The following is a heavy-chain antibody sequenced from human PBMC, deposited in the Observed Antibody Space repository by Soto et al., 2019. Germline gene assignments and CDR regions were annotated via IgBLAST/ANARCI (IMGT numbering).Heavy chain of an antibody. J-gene: IGHJ4*02. V-gene: IGHV4-39*01. D-gene: IGHD2-21*02. Sequence: SETLSLTCIVSGESISSSSYYWGWIRQPPGKGLEWIGSIYYSGRTYYNPSFKSRVTISIDTSKNQFSLKLSSVTATDTAVYYCERQRTTVVTQAYFDHWGQGALVTVSS. CDR1: GESISSSSYY. CDR3: ERQRTTVVTQAYFDH. CDR2: IYYSGRT.